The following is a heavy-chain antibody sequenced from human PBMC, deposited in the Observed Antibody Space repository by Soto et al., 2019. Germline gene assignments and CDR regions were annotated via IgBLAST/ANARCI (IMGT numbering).Heavy chain of an antibody. D-gene: IGHD3-10*01. CDR2: TKRDGSEQ. Sequence: PGGSLRLSCATSGFTFSSYWMTWVRQAPGKGLEWVTNTKRDGSEQNYVDSVKGKFTISRDSAKRSLSLQMNSLRAEDMAVYYCGRGLGNRSHHFVFWGQGTLVTVSS. CDR1: GFTFSSYW. J-gene: IGHJ4*02. CDR3: GRGLGNRSHHFVF. V-gene: IGHV3-7*02.